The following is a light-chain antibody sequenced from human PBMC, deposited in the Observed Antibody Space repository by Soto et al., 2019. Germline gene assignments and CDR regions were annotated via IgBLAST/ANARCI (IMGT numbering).Light chain of an antibody. J-gene: IGKJ4*01. CDR2: AAS. V-gene: IGKV1-39*01. CDR3: QQIDTTPLT. Sequence: DIQMTQSPSSLSASVGDRVTITCRASQSISSYLNWYQQKPGKAPNLLIYAASTIQSGVPSRFSGSGSGTDFTLTIRSLQPEDFATYYCQQIDTTPLTFGGGTKVEIK. CDR1: QSISSY.